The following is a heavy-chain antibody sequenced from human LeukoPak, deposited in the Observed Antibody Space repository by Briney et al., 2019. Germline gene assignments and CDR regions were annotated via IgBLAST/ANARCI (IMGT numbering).Heavy chain of an antibody. CDR2: ASHAGIT. V-gene: IGHV4-34*01. Sequence: KTSETLSLTCAVFGESFVGRHWSWIRQTPGKGLEWLGEASHAGITNYNPSLKSRVSISVDTSKDQFSLTLTSVTAAGTAVYYCARGRANWDYDFDYWGQGTPVTVSS. J-gene: IGHJ4*02. CDR1: GESFVGRH. CDR3: ARGRANWDYDFDY. D-gene: IGHD1-7*01.